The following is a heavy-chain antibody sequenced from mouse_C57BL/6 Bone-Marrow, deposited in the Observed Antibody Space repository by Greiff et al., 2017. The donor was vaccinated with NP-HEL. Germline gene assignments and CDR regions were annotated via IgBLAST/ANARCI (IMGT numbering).Heavy chain of an antibody. CDR3: ARPDYYGSSLWFAY. V-gene: IGHV1-81*01. J-gene: IGHJ3*01. CDR1: GYTFTSYG. CDR2: IYPRSGNT. Sequence: QVQLQQSGAELARPGASVKLTCKASGYTFTSYGISWVKQRTGQGLEWIGEIYPRSGNTYYNEKFKGKATLTADESSSTAYMELRSLTSEDSAVYFCARPDYYGSSLWFAYWGQGTLVTVSA. D-gene: IGHD1-1*01.